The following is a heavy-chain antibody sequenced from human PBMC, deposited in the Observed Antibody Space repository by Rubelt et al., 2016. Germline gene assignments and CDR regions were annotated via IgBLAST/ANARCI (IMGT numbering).Heavy chain of an antibody. D-gene: IGHD3-10*01. CDR3: ARDQGYYGSGSYYNGPDYFDY. Sequence: QVQLQESGPGLVKPSETLSLTCTVSGGSISNYYWSWIRQPPGKGLEWIGYIYYSGSTYYNPSLKSRVTISVDTSKNQVSLKLSPVTAAETAVYYCARDQGYYGSGSYYNGPDYFDYWGQGTLVTVSS. CDR1: GGSISNYY. CDR2: IYYSGST. V-gene: IGHV4-59*12. J-gene: IGHJ4*02.